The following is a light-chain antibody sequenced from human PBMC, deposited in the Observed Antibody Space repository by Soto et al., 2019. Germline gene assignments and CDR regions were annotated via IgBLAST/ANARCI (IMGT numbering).Light chain of an antibody. J-gene: IGKJ4*01. CDR2: WAS. V-gene: IGKV4-1*01. CDR1: QSVLYSSSNKDF. CDR3: QQYYSTPRLT. Sequence: DIVMTQSPDSLAVSLGERATINCKSSQSVLYSSSNKDFLAWYQQKPGQTPKLLIYWASTRESGVPDRFSGSGSGTDFTLTISSLQAEDVAVYYCQQYYSTPRLTFGGGTKVEIK.